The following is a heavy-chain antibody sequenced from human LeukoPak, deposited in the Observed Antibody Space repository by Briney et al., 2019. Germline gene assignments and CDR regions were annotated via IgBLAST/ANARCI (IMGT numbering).Heavy chain of an antibody. J-gene: IGHJ3*02. D-gene: IGHD5-18*01. V-gene: IGHV5-51*01. Sequence: PGGSLRLSCAASGYSFTSYWIGWVRQMPGKGLEWMGIIYPGDSDTRYSPSFQGQVTISADKSISTAYLQWSSLKASDTAMYYCARHHTAMAPADAFDIWGQGTMVTVSS. CDR2: IYPGDSDT. CDR1: GYSFTSYW. CDR3: ARHHTAMAPADAFDI.